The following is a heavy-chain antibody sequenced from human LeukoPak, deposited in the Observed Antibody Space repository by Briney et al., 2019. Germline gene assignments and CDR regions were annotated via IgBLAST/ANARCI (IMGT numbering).Heavy chain of an antibody. CDR1: GYSFTTNW. Sequence: HGESLKISCKASGYSFTTNWIGWVRQMPGQGLEWMGIIFPGASDTRYSPSFQGQVTISADKSISTAYLQWRSLKASDTAIYYCAKSSYRGAIAAAGVDYWGQGTLVTVSS. CDR3: AKSSYRGAIAAAGVDY. D-gene: IGHD6-13*01. V-gene: IGHV5-51*01. J-gene: IGHJ4*02. CDR2: IFPGASDT.